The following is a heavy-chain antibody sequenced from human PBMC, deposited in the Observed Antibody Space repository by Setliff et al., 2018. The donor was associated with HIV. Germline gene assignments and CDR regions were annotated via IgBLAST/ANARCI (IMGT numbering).Heavy chain of an antibody. CDR1: GFTVSSNS. Sequence: GGSLRLSCAASGFTVSSNSMSWVRQAPGKGLEWVAVMYYDGVTTYYADSVKGRFTISRDGSKNMIFLQMNSLRVDDTAVYYCARGRVLEWLLNHWGQGTRVTVSS. V-gene: IGHV3-53*01. CDR2: MYYDGVTT. D-gene: IGHD3-3*01. J-gene: IGHJ4*02. CDR3: ARGRVLEWLLNH.